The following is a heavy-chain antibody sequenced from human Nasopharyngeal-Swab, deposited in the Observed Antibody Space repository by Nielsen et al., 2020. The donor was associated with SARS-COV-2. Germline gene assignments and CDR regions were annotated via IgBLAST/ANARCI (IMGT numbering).Heavy chain of an antibody. Sequence: PGKGLEWVSGISWNSGSIGYADPVKGRFTISRDNAKNSLYLQMNSLRAEDTALYYCAKVLGPMVRGVIGYFDYWGQGTLVTVSS. J-gene: IGHJ4*02. V-gene: IGHV3-9*01. CDR2: ISWNSGSI. D-gene: IGHD3-10*01. CDR3: AKVLGPMVRGVIGYFDY.